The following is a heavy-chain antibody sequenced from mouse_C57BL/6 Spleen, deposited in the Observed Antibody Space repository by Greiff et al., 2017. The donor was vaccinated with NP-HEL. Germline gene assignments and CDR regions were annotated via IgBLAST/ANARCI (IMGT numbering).Heavy chain of an antibody. D-gene: IGHD1-1*01. CDR1: GSTFTDYN. Sequence: VQLQQSGPELVKPGASVKMSCKASGSTFTDYNMPWVKPSHGKSLEWIGYINPNNGGTSYNQKFKGQATLTVNKSSSTAYMELRSLTSEDSAVYYCAPTTVVADWYFDVWGTGTTVTVSS. J-gene: IGHJ1*03. CDR3: APTTVVADWYFDV. CDR2: INPNNGGT. V-gene: IGHV1-22*01.